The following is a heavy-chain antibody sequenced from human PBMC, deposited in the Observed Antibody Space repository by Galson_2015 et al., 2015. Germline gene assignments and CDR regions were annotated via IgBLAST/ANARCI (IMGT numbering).Heavy chain of an antibody. Sequence: SLRLSCAASGFSFSTNAMNWVRQAPGKGLEWVSGISGSGTDSFDADSVKGRFTISRDNSKNTLYLVMNSLRAEDTAVYYCAKGLSGNYIDDAFDIWGQGTIVTVSS. V-gene: IGHV3-23*01. CDR3: AKGLSGNYIDDAFDI. D-gene: IGHD3-10*01. CDR2: ISGSGTDS. J-gene: IGHJ3*02. CDR1: GFSFSTNA.